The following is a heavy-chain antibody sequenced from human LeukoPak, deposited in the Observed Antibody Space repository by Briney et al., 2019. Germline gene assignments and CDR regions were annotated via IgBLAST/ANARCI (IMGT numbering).Heavy chain of an antibody. V-gene: IGHV4-34*01. CDR3: ARGRSGSSYGRLGWFDP. CDR1: GGSFSGYY. Sequence: SETLSLTCAVYGGSFSGYYWSWIRQPPGKGLEWIGEINHSGSTNYNPSLKSRVTISVDTSKNQFSLKLSSVTAADTAVYYCARGRSGSSYGRLGWFDPWGQGTLVTVSS. J-gene: IGHJ5*02. CDR2: INHSGST. D-gene: IGHD1-26*01.